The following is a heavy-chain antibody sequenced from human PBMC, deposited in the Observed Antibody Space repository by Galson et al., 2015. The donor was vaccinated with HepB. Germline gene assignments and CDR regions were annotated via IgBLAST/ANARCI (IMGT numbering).Heavy chain of an antibody. CDR1: GFTFSGSA. J-gene: IGHJ4*02. D-gene: IGHD6-13*01. CDR3: TQISQAADTTDY. CDR2: IRSKANSYAT. Sequence: SLRLSCAASGFTFSGSAIHWVRQASGKGLEWVGRIRSKANSYATAYAASVKGRFTISRDDSKNTAYLQMNSLKTEDTAVYYCTQISQAADTTDYWGQGTLVTVSS. V-gene: IGHV3-73*01.